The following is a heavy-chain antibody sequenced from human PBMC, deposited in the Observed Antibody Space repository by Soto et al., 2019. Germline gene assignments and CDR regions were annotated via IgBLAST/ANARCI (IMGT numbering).Heavy chain of an antibody. CDR3: AMHYERTLGS. D-gene: IGHD3-3*01. CDR1: GLTFGIYA. Sequence: EVHLLESGGGLVQPGGSLRLSCAASGLTFGIYAMSWVRQAPGKGLEWVSSITAGGDSTYYTDSVKGRFTISRDNSWNTLFLQLNSVRAAETDVYYCAMHYERTLGSWGKGTLVTVSS. V-gene: IGHV3-23*01. CDR2: ITAGGDST. J-gene: IGHJ4*02.